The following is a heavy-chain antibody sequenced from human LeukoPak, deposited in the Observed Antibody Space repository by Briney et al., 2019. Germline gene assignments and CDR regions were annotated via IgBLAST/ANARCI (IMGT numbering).Heavy chain of an antibody. CDR2: ISVASNT. J-gene: IGHJ4*02. V-gene: IGHV3-53*01. CDR3: ADYGVSGVRNNFY. D-gene: IGHD3-3*01. CDR1: GFTASSKY. Sequence: GGSLRLSCAASGFTASSKYMSWVRQAPGKGLEWVSTISVASNTFYADSVKGRFTISRDNSRNTVYLQMTSLRADDTAVYYCADYGVSGVRNNFYWGQGTLVTVSS.